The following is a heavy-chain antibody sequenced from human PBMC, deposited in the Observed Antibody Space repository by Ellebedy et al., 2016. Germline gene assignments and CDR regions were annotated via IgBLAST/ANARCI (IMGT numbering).Heavy chain of an antibody. CDR3: YYGHYSGS. CDR1: GNTFSLYW. J-gene: IGHJ4*02. V-gene: IGHV3-23*01. CDR2: ISADGATT. D-gene: IGHD4-17*01. Sequence: GGSLRLSXAASGNTFSLYWMSWVRQAPGGGLEWVSTISADGATTFYADSVKGRFTISRDNSRYMLFLQMDSLRAADTAVYYCYYGHYSGSWGQGTLVKVSS.